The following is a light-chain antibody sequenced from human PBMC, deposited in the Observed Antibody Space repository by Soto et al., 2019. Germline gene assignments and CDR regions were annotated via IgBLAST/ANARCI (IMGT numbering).Light chain of an antibody. CDR2: ANT. V-gene: IGLV1-40*01. Sequence: QSVLTQPPSVSGTPGQRVSISCSVNTSNIGSNAVNWYQHLPGTAPRLLIYANTNRPSGVPDRFSGSKSGISASLAITGLQADDEADYYCQSYESSGLSGFVFGSGTKVTVL. CDR1: TSNIGSNA. CDR3: QSYESSGLSGFV. J-gene: IGLJ1*01.